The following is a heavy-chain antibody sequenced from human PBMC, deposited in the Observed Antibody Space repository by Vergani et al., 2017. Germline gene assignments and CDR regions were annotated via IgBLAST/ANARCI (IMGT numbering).Heavy chain of an antibody. V-gene: IGHV1-2*02. Sequence: QMQLVQAGAEVKKSGASVKVSCKASGYTFIGYYMNWVRQAPGKGLEWMGWINRNSGGTNYAQKFQGRVTMTRDTSISISYMELSRLRSDDTAVYYFARDIMIAFGGVNHFDYWGQGTLVTVSS. D-gene: IGHD3-16*01. CDR1: GYTFIGYY. CDR3: ARDIMIAFGGVNHFDY. CDR2: INRNSGGT. J-gene: IGHJ4*02.